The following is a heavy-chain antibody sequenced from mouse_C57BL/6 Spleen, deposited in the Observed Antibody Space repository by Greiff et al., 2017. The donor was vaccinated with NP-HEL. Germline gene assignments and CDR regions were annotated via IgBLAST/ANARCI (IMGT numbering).Heavy chain of an antibody. CDR2: IDPSDSET. J-gene: IGHJ4*01. D-gene: IGHD2-3*01. CDR1: GYTFTSYW. CDR3: ARIGYYVDYAMDY. V-gene: IGHV1-52*01. Sequence: QVQLQQPGAELVRPGSSVKLSCKASGYTFTSYWMHWVKQRPIQGLEWIGNIDPSDSETHYNQKFKDKATLTVDKSSSTAYMQLSSLTSEDSAVYYCARIGYYVDYAMDYWGQGTSVTVSS.